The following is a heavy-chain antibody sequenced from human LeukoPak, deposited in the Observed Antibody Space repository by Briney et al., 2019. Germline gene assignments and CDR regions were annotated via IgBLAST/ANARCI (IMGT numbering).Heavy chain of an antibody. CDR2: IYSSGST. CDR1: GGSISSSSYY. V-gene: IGHV4-39*02. Sequence: SETLSLTCTVSGGSISSSSYYWGWIRQPPAKGLEWIGSIYSSGSTYYNPSLKSRVTISADTSKNHFSLKVSSVTAADTAVYYCARPTGGQVPTIGSLVYWGQGILVTVSS. J-gene: IGHJ4*02. CDR3: ARPTGGQVPTIGSLVY. D-gene: IGHD5-12*01.